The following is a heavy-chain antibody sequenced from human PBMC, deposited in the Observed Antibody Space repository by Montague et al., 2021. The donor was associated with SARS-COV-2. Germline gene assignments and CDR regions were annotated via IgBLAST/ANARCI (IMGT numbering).Heavy chain of an antibody. J-gene: IGHJ4*02. V-gene: IGHV4-39*01. CDR2: IYYSGST. Sequence: SETLSLTCTVSGGSISSSSYYWGWIRQPPGKGLEWIGSIYYSGSTYYNPSLKSRVTIYVDTSKNQFSLKLSSVTAADTAVYYCARLHCSSTSCYYLFFAETSHFDYWGQGTLVTVSS. CDR1: GGSISSSSYY. CDR3: ARLHCSSTSCYYLFFAETSHFDY. D-gene: IGHD2-2*01.